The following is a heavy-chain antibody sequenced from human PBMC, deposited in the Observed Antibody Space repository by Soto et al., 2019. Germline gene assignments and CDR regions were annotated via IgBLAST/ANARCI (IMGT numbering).Heavy chain of an antibody. D-gene: IGHD1-7*01. CDR1: GYTFTSYA. V-gene: IGHV1-3*01. CDR3: ARDIVTGTPI. J-gene: IGHJ6*02. Sequence: GASVKVSCKASGYTFTSYAMHWVRQAPGQRLEWMGWINAGNGNTKYSQKFQGRVTITTDESTSTAYMELSSLRSEDTAVYYCARDIVTGTPIWGQGTTVTVSS. CDR2: INAGNGNT.